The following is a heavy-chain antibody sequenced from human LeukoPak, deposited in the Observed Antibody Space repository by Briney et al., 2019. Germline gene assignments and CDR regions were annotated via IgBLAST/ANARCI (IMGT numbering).Heavy chain of an antibody. CDR3: ARDRGGYNFAFDI. D-gene: IGHD5-24*01. Sequence: SQTLSLTCTVSGGSICSGGYYWSWIRQHPGKGLEWIGYIYYSGSTYYNPSLKSRVTISVDTSKNQFSLKLSSVTAADTAVYYCARDRGGYNFAFDIWGQGTMFTVSS. J-gene: IGHJ3*02. CDR1: GGSICSGGYY. CDR2: IYYSGST. V-gene: IGHV4-31*03.